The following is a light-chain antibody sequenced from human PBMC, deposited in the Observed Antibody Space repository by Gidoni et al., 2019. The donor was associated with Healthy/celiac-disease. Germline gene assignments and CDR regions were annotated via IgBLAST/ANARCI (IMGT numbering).Light chain of an antibody. CDR1: SSDVGSYNL. J-gene: IGLJ3*02. CDR2: EVS. Sequence: QSALTQPAPVSGSPGQSITISCTVTSSDVGSYNLVSWYQQHPGKAPKLMIYEVSKRPSGVSNRFSGSKSGNTASLTIPGLQAEDEADYYCCSYAGSSTWVFGGGTKLTVL. CDR3: CSYAGSSTWV. V-gene: IGLV2-23*02.